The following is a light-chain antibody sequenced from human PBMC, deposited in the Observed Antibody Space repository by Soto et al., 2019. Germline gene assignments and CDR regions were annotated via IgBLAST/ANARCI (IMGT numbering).Light chain of an antibody. CDR2: WAC. V-gene: IGKV4-1*01. CDR1: QSLLYSSNNKNY. Sequence: DIVMTQSPDSLAVSLGERATINCKSSQSLLYSSNNKNYLVWYQQKPGQPPKLLIYWACTRASGVPGRFSGSGSGTDFTLTISSLQAEDVAVYDCQEYYDTPYTFGAGTKVDIK. J-gene: IGKJ3*01. CDR3: QEYYDTPYT.